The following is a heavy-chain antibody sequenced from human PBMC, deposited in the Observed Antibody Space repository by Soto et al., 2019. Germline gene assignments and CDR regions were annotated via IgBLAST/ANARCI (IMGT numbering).Heavy chain of an antibody. J-gene: IGHJ4*02. CDR1: SLTLNNYD. V-gene: IGHV3-23*01. CDR3: AFKGTFHWYY. Sequence: GSLRVSWAASSLTLNNYDLNWVRQAPGKGLEWVSGIITRCYSTYYADSVKVRFTISRDNSQTTLYLQMNRLRPEPTAVYYCAFKGTFHWYYWRQGTLVTVSS. CDR2: IITRCYST. D-gene: IGHD1-20*01.